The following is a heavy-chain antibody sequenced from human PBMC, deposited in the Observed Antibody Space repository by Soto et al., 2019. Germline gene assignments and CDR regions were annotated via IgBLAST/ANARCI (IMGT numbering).Heavy chain of an antibody. J-gene: IGHJ6*02. CDR1: GGTFSSYT. CDR3: ARAEDYGSGSYYGPPPPYYYGMDV. V-gene: IGHV1-69*02. CDR2: IIPILGIA. Sequence: SVKVSCKASGGTFSSYTISWVRQAPGQGLEWMGRIIPILGIANYAQKFQGRVTITADKSTSTAYMELSSLRSEDTAFFYFARAEDYGSGSYYGPPPPYYYGMDVWGQGTTVTVSS. D-gene: IGHD3-10*01.